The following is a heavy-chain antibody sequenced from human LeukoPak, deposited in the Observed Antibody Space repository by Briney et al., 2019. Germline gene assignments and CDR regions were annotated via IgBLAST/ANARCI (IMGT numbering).Heavy chain of an antibody. D-gene: IGHD6-13*01. V-gene: IGHV3-23*01. CDR2: ISGSGGSA. J-gene: IGHJ4*02. CDR3: AMYSSSSGPLDY. Sequence: GGSLRLSCAASGFTFSSYAMSWVRQAPGKGLEWVSAISGSGGSAYYADSVKGRFTISRDNSKNTLYLQMNSLRAEDTAVYYCAMYSSSSGPLDYWGQGTLVTVSS. CDR1: GFTFSSYA.